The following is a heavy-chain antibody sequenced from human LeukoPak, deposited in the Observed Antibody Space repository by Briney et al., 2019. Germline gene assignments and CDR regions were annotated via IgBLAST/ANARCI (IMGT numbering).Heavy chain of an antibody. CDR2: ISSSSSTI. Sequence: SGGPLRLSCAASGFTFSSYSMNWVRQAPGKGLEWVSYISSSSSTIYYADSVKGRFTISRDNAKNSLYLQMNSLRAEDTAVYYCARVTPYSSSSGIDYWGQGTLVTVSS. V-gene: IGHV3-48*01. CDR3: ARVTPYSSSSGIDY. CDR1: GFTFSSYS. J-gene: IGHJ4*02. D-gene: IGHD6-6*01.